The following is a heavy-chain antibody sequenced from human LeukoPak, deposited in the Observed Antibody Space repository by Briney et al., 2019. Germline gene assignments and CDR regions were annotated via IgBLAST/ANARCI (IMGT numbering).Heavy chain of an antibody. CDR1: GGSISSGGYS. CDR2: IYHSGST. J-gene: IGHJ4*02. V-gene: IGHV4-30-2*01. Sequence: PSQTLSLTCAVSGGSISSGGYSWSWIRQPPGKGLEWIGYIYHSGSTYYNPSLKSRVTISVNRSKNQFSLKLSSVTAADTAVYYCARVHGGNRSLDYWGQGTLVTVSS. D-gene: IGHD4-23*01. CDR3: ARVHGGNRSLDY.